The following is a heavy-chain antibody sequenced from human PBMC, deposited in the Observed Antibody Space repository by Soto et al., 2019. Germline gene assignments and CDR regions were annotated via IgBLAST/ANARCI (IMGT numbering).Heavy chain of an antibody. CDR1: GFTFSSYG. V-gene: IGHV3-30*18. CDR2: ISYDGSNK. CDR3: AKDRQLSFDY. D-gene: IGHD6-6*01. Sequence: GGSVRLSCAASGFTFSSYGMHWVRQAPGKGLEWVAVISYDGSNKYYADSVKGRFTISRDNSKNTLYLQMNSLRAEDTAVYYCAKDRQLSFDYWGQGTLVTVSS. J-gene: IGHJ4*02.